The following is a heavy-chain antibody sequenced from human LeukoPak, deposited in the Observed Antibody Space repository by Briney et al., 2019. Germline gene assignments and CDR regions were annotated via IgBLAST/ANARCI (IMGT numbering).Heavy chain of an antibody. D-gene: IGHD3-22*01. Sequence: GGSLRLSCEASGFTFDDYDMHWVRQAPGKGLEWVSAISGSGGSTYYADSVKGRFTISRDNSKNTLYLQMNSLRAEDTAVYYCAKAAITMIVVVTPNWFDPWGQGTLVTVSS. CDR2: ISGSGGST. J-gene: IGHJ5*02. CDR1: GFTFDDYD. CDR3: AKAAITMIVVVTPNWFDP. V-gene: IGHV3-23*01.